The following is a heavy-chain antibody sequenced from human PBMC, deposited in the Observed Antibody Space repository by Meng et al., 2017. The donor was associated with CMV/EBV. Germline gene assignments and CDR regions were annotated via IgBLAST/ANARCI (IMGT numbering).Heavy chain of an antibody. CDR2: IYYSGST. J-gene: IGHJ5*02. Sequence: SETLSLTCTVSGGSISSSSYYWGWIRQPPGKGLEWIGSIYYSGSTSYNPSLKSRVTISVDTSKNQFSLKLSSVTAADTAVYYCARAVSALGYCSSTSCYPPPNSNWFDPWGQGTLVTVSS. CDR3: ARAVSALGYCSSTSCYPPPNSNWFDP. CDR1: GGSISSSSYY. V-gene: IGHV4-39*07. D-gene: IGHD2-2*01.